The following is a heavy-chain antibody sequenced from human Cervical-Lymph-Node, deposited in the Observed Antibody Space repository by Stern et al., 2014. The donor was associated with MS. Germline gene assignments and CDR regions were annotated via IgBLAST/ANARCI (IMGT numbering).Heavy chain of an antibody. D-gene: IGHD3-16*02. CDR3: ARATSDYIWGSYRYLDY. J-gene: IGHJ4*02. V-gene: IGHV1-69*01. CDR1: GGTFSSYT. CDR2: IILMFGIA. Sequence: RVQFGAEVKKPGSSVKVSCKASGGTFSSYTIGWVRQALGQGLEWMGGIILMFGIANYAEKFQGRVTITADESTSTAYMDLSTLRSEDTAVYYCARATSDYIWGSYRYLDYWGQGTQVTVSS.